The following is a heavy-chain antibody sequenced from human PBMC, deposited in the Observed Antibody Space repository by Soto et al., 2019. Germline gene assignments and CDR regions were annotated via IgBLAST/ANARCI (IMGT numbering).Heavy chain of an antibody. Sequence: SETLSLTCTVSGGSISSYSWSWIRQPPGKGLEWIGYIYYTGSTNYNPSLKSRVTISVDTSKNQFSLNLSSVTAADTAVYYCARSQGQLAGWFDPWGQGTLVTVSS. J-gene: IGHJ5*02. D-gene: IGHD6-13*01. CDR1: GGSISSYS. CDR2: IYYTGST. CDR3: ARSQGQLAGWFDP. V-gene: IGHV4-59*01.